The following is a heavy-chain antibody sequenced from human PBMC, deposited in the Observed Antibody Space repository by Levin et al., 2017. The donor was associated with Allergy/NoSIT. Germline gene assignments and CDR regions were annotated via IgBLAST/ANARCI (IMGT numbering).Heavy chain of an antibody. V-gene: IGHV6-1*01. J-gene: IGHJ2*01. CDR1: GDSVSSNSAA. CDR3: ARAFCGGECYTDGYFDV. CDR2: TFYRSQWYT. D-gene: IGHD2-21*01. Sequence: SQTLSLTCGISGDSVSSNSAAWNWVRQSPSRGLEWLGRTFYRSQWYTDYAESVRGRITIKSDTSKNQFSLQLNAVPPEDTALYYCARAFCGGECYTDGYFDVWGHGTLVTVSS.